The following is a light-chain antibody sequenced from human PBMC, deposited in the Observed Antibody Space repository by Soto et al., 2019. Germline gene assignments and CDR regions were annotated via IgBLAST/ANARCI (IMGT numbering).Light chain of an antibody. J-gene: IGKJ2*01. Sequence: EIVMTQTPAPLSVSPGERATLSRRASQSVSSIIACYQQKPDQPPRLLIYGASTRATGIPARSSGSGSGTEFTLTISTLQSEDFAVYYCQQYNYWPPYTFGQGTRLEIK. CDR2: GAS. V-gene: IGKV3-15*01. CDR3: QQYNYWPPYT. CDR1: QSVSSI.